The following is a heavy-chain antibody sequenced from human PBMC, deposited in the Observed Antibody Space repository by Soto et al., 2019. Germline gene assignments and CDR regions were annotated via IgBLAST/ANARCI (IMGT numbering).Heavy chain of an antibody. CDR3: ARGSVEQQLLRIGWFDP. V-gene: IGHV4-31*03. Sequence: SETLSLTCTVSGGSISSGGYYWSWIRQHPGKGLEWIGYIYYSGSTYYNPSLKSRVTISVDTSKNQFSLKLSSVTAADTAVYYCARGSVEQQLLRIGWFDPWGQGTLVTVSS. D-gene: IGHD6-13*01. CDR2: IYYSGST. J-gene: IGHJ5*02. CDR1: GGSISSGGYY.